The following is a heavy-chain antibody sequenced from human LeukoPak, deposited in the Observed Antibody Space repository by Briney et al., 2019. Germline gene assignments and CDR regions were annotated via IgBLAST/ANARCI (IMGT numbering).Heavy chain of an antibody. J-gene: IGHJ1*01. CDR2: IYHSGST. CDR3: ARGGAARLHFQN. CDR1: GGSISTYY. V-gene: IGHV4-59*01. Sequence: KTSETLSLTCTVSGGSISTYYWNWIRQPPGKGLEWIGYIYHSGSTNYNPSLQSRATISVDTSKNQFSLNLNSVTAADTAVYYCARGGAARLHFQNWGQGTLVTVSS. D-gene: IGHD6-6*01.